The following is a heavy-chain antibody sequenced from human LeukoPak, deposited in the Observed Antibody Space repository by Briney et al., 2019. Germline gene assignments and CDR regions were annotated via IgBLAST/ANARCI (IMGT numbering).Heavy chain of an antibody. CDR1: GSTFSSYD. D-gene: IGHD4-17*01. CDR3: ARDRGEGMDV. CDR2: IGTGGDT. Sequence: PGGSLRLSCAASGSTFSSYDMHWVRQPTGKGLEWVSAIGTGGDTYYPGSVKGRFTISRENARNSLYLQMNSLRVGDTAVYYCARDRGEGMDVWGKGTTVIISS. V-gene: IGHV3-13*01. J-gene: IGHJ6*04.